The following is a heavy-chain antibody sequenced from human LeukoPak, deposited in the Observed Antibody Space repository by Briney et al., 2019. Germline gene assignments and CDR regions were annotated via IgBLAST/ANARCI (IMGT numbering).Heavy chain of an antibody. CDR2: IYTSGST. D-gene: IGHD4-17*01. CDR1: GGSISSGSYY. CDR3: ARGRSYEYGDYDY. V-gene: IGHV4-61*02. Sequence: SETLSLTCTVSGGSISSGSYYWSWIRQPAGKGLEWIGRIYTSGSTNYNPSLKSRVTISVDTSKNQFSLNLKSVTAADTAVYYCARGRSYEYGDYDYWGQGTLVTVSS. J-gene: IGHJ4*02.